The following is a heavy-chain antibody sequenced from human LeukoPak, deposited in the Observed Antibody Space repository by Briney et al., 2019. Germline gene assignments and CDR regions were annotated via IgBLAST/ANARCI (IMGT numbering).Heavy chain of an antibody. CDR1: GFTFSSYG. V-gene: IGHV3-33*01. CDR2: IWYDGSNK. D-gene: IGHD2-15*01. J-gene: IGHJ4*02. Sequence: GRSPRLSCAASGFTFSSYGMHWVRQAPGKGLEWVAVIWYDGSNKYYADSVEGRFTISRDNSKNTLYLQMNSLRAEDTAVYYCARDRVYCSGGSCAPYFDYWGQGTLVTVSS. CDR3: ARDRVYCSGGSCAPYFDY.